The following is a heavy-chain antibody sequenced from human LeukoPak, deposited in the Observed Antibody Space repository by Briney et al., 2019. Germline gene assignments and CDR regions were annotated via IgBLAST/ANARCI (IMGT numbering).Heavy chain of an antibody. CDR3: ARHSGSAISRWYYF. J-gene: IGHJ4*02. D-gene: IGHD6-13*01. V-gene: IGHV4-59*08. Sequence: SETLSLTCTVSGVSISSYYWSWVRQPPGKGLEWIGHIYDTGNTNYNPSLKSRVTISVDTSNNQFSLKLSSVTAADTAVYYCARHSGSAISRWYYFWGQGTLVTVSS. CDR1: GVSISSYY. CDR2: IYDTGNT.